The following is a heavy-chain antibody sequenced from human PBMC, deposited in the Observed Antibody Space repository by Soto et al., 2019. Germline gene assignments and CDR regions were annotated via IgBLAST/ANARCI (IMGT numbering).Heavy chain of an antibody. CDR2: IWSNGNNK. CDR1: GFTFSSYG. Sequence: PGGSLRLSCAVSGFTFSSYGMHWVRQAPGKGLEWVAVIWSNGNNKYYADSVKGRFTISRDNSKNTLYLQMNSLRAEDTAVYYCARGLNSGYDHGLDHCGQGTLVTVSS. D-gene: IGHD5-12*01. V-gene: IGHV3-33*01. CDR3: ARGLNSGYDHGLDH. J-gene: IGHJ4*02.